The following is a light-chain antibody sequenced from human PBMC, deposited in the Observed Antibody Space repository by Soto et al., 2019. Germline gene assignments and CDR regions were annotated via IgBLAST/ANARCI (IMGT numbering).Light chain of an antibody. J-gene: IGKJ4*01. CDR1: QSLNTY. CDR2: STS. CDR3: QQSYSTLLS. Sequence: DIQMPQSPSSLSASVGDRVTITCRASQSLNTYLNWYQQTPGKYPKLLIYSTSTLQSGVPSRFSGSGSGTDFTRTISSLQTEEFATDYCQQSYSTLLSFGGGTKVEIK. V-gene: IGKV1-39*01.